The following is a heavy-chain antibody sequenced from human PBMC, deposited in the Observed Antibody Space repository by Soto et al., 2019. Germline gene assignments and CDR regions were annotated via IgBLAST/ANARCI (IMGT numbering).Heavy chain of an antibody. V-gene: IGHV4-39*01. CDR1: GGSISSSSYY. CDR3: ARKGLGAIHGLVDV. D-gene: IGHD5-18*01. CDR2: IYYSVST. Sequence: SETLSLTCTVSGGSISSSSYYWGWIRQPPGKGLEWIGSIYYSVSTYYNPSLKSRVTISVDTSKNQFSLNLSSVTAAATALYLCARKGLGAIHGLVDVWGQGNTVTVSS. J-gene: IGHJ6*02.